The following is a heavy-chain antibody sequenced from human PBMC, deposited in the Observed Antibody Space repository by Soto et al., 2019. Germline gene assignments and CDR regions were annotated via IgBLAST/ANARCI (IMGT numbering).Heavy chain of an antibody. V-gene: IGHV3-33*01. CDR1: HFTFRSFG. D-gene: IGHD1-20*01. CDR2: MSSGGNIK. J-gene: IGHJ5*02. Sequence: QVQLVESGGGVVQPGRSLRLSCAASHFTFRSFGMHWVRQAPGKGLEWVAFMSSGGNIKKSADSLEGRLTISRDNSENPLFLQMNNLRADDTAMYYCARHIGRQVGYNWESDHSDLWGQGTLVTVSS. CDR3: ARHIGRQVGYNWESDHSDL.